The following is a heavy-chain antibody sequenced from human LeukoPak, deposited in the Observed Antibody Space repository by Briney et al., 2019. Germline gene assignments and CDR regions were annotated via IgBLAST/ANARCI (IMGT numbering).Heavy chain of an antibody. J-gene: IGHJ4*02. D-gene: IGHD5-18*01. Sequence: GGSLRLSCAASGFTFSSYAMTWVRQAPGKGLEWVSAIGGSGAGTYYADSVKGRFTISRDNSKSTLYLQMNSLRVEDTAVYYCAKNGGDSYGTGHFDYWGQGTLVTASP. CDR1: GFTFSSYA. V-gene: IGHV3-23*01. CDR3: AKNGGDSYGTGHFDY. CDR2: IGGSGAGT.